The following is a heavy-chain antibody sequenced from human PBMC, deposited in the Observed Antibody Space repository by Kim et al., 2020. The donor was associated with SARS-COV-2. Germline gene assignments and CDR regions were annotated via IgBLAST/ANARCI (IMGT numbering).Heavy chain of an antibody. CDR3: AKDVYYGSSVDY. D-gene: IGHD3-10*01. Sequence: HYADSVEGRFTISRDNSENTLYLQMNSLRVDDTAVYYCAKDVYYGSSVDYWGQGPLVTVSS. V-gene: IGHV3-23*01. J-gene: IGHJ4*02.